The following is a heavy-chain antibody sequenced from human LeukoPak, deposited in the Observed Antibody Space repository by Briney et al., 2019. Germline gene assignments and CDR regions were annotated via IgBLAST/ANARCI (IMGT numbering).Heavy chain of an antibody. J-gene: IGHJ4*02. CDR3: AKGHSSSWYLLEY. D-gene: IGHD6-13*01. CDR2: INEGGSST. Sequence: MSWVXQAXGKGLEWVSRINEGGSSTSYAESVRGRFTISRDNAKNTLYLQMNSLRPEDTAVYYCAKGHSSSWYLLEYWGQGTLVTVSS. V-gene: IGHV3-74*01.